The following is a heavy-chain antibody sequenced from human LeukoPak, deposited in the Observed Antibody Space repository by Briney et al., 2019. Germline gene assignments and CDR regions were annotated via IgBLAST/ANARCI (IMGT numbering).Heavy chain of an antibody. V-gene: IGHV3-23*01. CDR1: GFTFSSYA. CDR3: AKLQSRGQYADFDY. CDR2: ISGSGGST. D-gene: IGHD2-2*01. J-gene: IGHJ4*02. Sequence: GGSLRLSCAASGFTFSSYAMSWVRQAPGKGLEWVSGISGSGGSTYYADSVKGRFTISRDNSKNTLSLQMNSLRAEDTAVYYCAKLQSRGQYADFDYWGQGTLVTVSS.